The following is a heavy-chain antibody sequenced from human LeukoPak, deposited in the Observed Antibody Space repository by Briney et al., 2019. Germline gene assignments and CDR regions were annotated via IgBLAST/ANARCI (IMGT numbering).Heavy chain of an antibody. V-gene: IGHV4-59*08. D-gene: IGHD3-9*01. CDR1: GGSISSYY. CDR2: IYYSGST. CDR3: ARHVRYFDWLLLYYFDY. J-gene: IGHJ4*02. Sequence: ETLSLTCTVSGGSISSYYWSWIRQPPGKGLEWIGYIYYSGSTNYNPSLKSRVTISVDTSKNQFSLKLSSVTAADTAVYYCARHVRYFDWLLLYYFDYWGQGTLVTVSS.